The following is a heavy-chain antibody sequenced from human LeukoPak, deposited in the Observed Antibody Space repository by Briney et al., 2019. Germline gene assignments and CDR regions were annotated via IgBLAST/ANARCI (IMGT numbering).Heavy chain of an antibody. J-gene: IGHJ6*03. CDR3: AGVLAIFGLDTTDFYMDV. CDR2: IYTSGST. V-gene: IGHV4-4*07. D-gene: IGHD3/OR15-3a*01. Sequence: SETLSLTCTVSGGSISSYYWSWIRQPAGKGLEWIGRIYTSGSTNYNPSLKSRVAVSVDPSQNQVSLSLTSVTAADTAVYYCAGVLAIFGLDTTDFYMDVWGKGTTVTVSS. CDR1: GGSISSYY.